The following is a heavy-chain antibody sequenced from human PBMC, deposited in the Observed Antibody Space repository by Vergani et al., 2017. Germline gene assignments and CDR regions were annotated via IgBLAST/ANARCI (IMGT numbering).Heavy chain of an antibody. CDR3: ARGGSLDAFDI. V-gene: IGHV3-21*01. CDR2: ISSSSSYI. CDR1: GFTFSSYW. J-gene: IGHJ3*02. Sequence: EVQLVESGGGLVQPGGSLRLSCAASGFTFSSYWMSWVRQAPGKGLEWVSSISSSSSYIYYADSVKGRFTISRDNAKNSLYLQMNSLRAEDTAVYYCARGGSLDAFDIWGQGTMVTVSS. D-gene: IGHD1-26*01.